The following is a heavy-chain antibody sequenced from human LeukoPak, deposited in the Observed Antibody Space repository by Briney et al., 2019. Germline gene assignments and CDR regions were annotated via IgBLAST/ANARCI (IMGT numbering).Heavy chain of an antibody. D-gene: IGHD5/OR15-5a*01. CDR1: GVSFTESG. CDR3: ARDIYVTIDY. Sequence: PGGSLRLSCAASGVSFTESGMHWVRQAPGEGLEWVSSISSSSSYIYYADSVKGRFTISRDNAKNSLYLQMNSLRADDTAVYYCARDIYVTIDYWGQGTLVTVSS. J-gene: IGHJ4*02. V-gene: IGHV3-21*01. CDR2: ISSSSSYI.